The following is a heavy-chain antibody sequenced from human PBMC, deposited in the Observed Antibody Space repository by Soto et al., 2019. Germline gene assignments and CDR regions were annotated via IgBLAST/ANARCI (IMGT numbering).Heavy chain of an antibody. V-gene: IGHV4-30-4*01. CDR1: GGSISSGDYY. Sequence: QVQLQESGPGLVKPSQTLSLTCTVSGGSISSGDYYWSGVRQPPGKGLEWIGYIYYSGSTYYNPSLKSRVTISVDKSKNQFSLKLSSVTAADTAVYYCARGGGSYSAFDIWGQGTMVTVSS. CDR2: IYYSGST. D-gene: IGHD1-26*01. J-gene: IGHJ3*02. CDR3: ARGGGSYSAFDI.